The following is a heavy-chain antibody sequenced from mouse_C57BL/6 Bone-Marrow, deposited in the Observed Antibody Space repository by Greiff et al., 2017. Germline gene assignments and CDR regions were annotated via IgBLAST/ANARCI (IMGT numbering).Heavy chain of an antibody. V-gene: IGHV1-81*01. CDR3: ARTVELRNYAMDY. Sequence: VKLMESGAELARPGASVKLSCKASGYTFTSYGISWVKQRTGQGLEWIGEIYPRSGNTYYNEKFKGKATLTADKSSSTAYMELRSLTSEDSAVXYCARTVELRNYAMDYWGQGTSVTVSS. J-gene: IGHJ4*01. CDR1: GYTFTSYG. D-gene: IGHD2-4*01. CDR2: IYPRSGNT.